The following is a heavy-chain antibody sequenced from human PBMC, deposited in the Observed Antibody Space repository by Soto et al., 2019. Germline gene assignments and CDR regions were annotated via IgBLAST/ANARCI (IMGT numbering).Heavy chain of an antibody. CDR3: VRQYFDFWTDYPDFDY. Sequence: QVQLVQSGAEMKRPGASVKVSCKASGYTFSKYDISWVRQAPGQGLQWLGLISPNSGRASYSESFQGRVTMSTDTPTTTASLELRSLRSDETAVYYCVRQYFDFWTDYPDFDYWGQGTLVTVSS. J-gene: IGHJ4*02. D-gene: IGHD3-3*01. V-gene: IGHV1-18*04. CDR2: ISPNSGRA. CDR1: GYTFSKYD.